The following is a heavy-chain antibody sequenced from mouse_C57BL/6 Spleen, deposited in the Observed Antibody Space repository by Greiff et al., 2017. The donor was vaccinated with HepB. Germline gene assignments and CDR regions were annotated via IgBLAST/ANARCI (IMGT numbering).Heavy chain of an antibody. Sequence: VHVKQSGPELVKPGASVKISCKASGYSFTGYYMHWVKQSHGNILDWIGYIYPYNGVSSYNQKFKGKATLTVDKSSSTAYMELRSLTSEDSAVYYCARSGTVVATDYAMDYWGQGTSVTVSS. J-gene: IGHJ4*01. D-gene: IGHD1-1*01. CDR1: GYSFTGYY. V-gene: IGHV1-31*01. CDR3: ARSGTVVATDYAMDY. CDR2: IYPYNGVS.